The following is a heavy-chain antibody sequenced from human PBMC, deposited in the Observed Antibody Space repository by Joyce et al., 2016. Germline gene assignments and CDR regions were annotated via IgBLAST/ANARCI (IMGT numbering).Heavy chain of an antibody. D-gene: IGHD5-18*01. CDR2: VYLHVIT. CDR3: ARRPYNVHTPLGSDWYFDL. V-gene: IGHV4-38-2*01. Sequence: QVQLQESGPGLVKPSETLSLTCGVSGLSFDLHSFWGWIRQPPGKGREWIGNVYLHVITHYSQSLKSRVTISMDTSKNQFSLNLNSLTAADTAVYFCARRPYNVHTPLGSDWYFDLWGRGTLVTVSS. J-gene: IGHJ2*01. CDR1: GLSFDLHSF.